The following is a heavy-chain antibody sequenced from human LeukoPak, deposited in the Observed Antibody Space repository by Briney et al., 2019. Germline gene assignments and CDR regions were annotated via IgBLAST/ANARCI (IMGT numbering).Heavy chain of an antibody. D-gene: IGHD6-6*01. CDR2: INSDGSEG. V-gene: IGHV3-7*03. Sequence: GGSLRLPCAVSGFTFSGFWMSWSRQAPGKGLEWVASINSDGSEGYYADVVKGRFTISRDNAKNSLYLQINSLRAEDTAVYYCARSSYSSSSSVWGQGTMVTVSS. CDR3: ARSSYSSSSSV. CDR1: GFTFSGFW. J-gene: IGHJ3*01.